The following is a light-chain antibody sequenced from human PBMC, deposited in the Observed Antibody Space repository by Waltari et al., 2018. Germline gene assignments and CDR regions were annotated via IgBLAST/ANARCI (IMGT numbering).Light chain of an antibody. Sequence: QSALPQPASVSASPGQPMTTSCTGTSSAVGNYILVPWYQQHPGKAPKLMIYEDTKRPSGVSNRFSGSKSGNTASLTISGLQAEDEADYFCSSYAGSSTLVFGGGTKLTVL. J-gene: IGLJ3*02. CDR3: SSYAGSSTLV. CDR1: SSAVGNYIL. V-gene: IGLV2-23*01. CDR2: EDT.